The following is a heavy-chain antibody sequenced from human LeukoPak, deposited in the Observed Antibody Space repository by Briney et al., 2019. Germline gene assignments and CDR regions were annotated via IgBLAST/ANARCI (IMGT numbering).Heavy chain of an antibody. CDR3: ARGGGYDFWSGYYDQVYYYYMDV. D-gene: IGHD3-3*01. J-gene: IGHJ6*03. Sequence: ASVKVSCKASGYTFTSYGISWVRQAPGQGLEWMGWISAYNGNTNYAQKLQGRVTMTTDTSTSTAYMELRSLRSDDTAVYYCARGGGYDFWSGYYDQVYYYYMDVWGKGNTVTVSS. V-gene: IGHV1-18*01. CDR2: ISAYNGNT. CDR1: GYTFTSYG.